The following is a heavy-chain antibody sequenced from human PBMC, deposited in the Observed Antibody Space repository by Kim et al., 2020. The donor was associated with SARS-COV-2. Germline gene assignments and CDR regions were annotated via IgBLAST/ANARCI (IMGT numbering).Heavy chain of an antibody. Sequence: ASVKVSCKVSGYTLTELSMHWVRQAPGKGLEWMGGFDPEDGETIYAQKFQGRVTMTEDTSTDTAYMELSSLRSEDTAVYYCATDSSSPGRVFDYYYMDVWGKGTTVTVSS. D-gene: IGHD6-13*01. CDR2: FDPEDGET. J-gene: IGHJ6*03. CDR1: GYTLTELS. V-gene: IGHV1-24*01. CDR3: ATDSSSPGRVFDYYYMDV.